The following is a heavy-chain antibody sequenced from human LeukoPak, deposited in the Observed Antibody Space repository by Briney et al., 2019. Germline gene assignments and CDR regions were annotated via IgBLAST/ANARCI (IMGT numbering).Heavy chain of an antibody. J-gene: IGHJ4*02. CDR1: GFTFRNYG. CDR2: IRYDGSIK. V-gene: IGHV3-30*02. CDR3: AKDVTVGGDYFDY. D-gene: IGHD3-10*01. Sequence: GGSLRLSCAASGFTFRNYGMHWVRLAPGKGLEWVAFIRYDGSIKYYVDSVKGRFTVSRGNSKNTLYLQMNSLRAEDTAVYYCAKDVTVGGDYFDYWGQRTLVTVSS.